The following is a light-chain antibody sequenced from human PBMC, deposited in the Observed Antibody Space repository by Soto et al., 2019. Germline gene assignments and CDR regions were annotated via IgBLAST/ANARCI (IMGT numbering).Light chain of an antibody. CDR1: QTISSW. CDR3: QQYSSYTT. V-gene: IGKV1-5*03. J-gene: IGKJ1*01. Sequence: DIQMTQSPSTLSASVGDRVTITCRASQTISSWLAWYQQKPGKAPKLLIYKASSLESGVPSRFSGSGSGTEFTLTINSLQPDDSGNYYCQQYSSYTTFGQGTKVEIK. CDR2: KAS.